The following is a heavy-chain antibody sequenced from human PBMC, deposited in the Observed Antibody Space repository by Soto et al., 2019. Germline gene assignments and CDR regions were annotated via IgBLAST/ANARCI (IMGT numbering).Heavy chain of an antibody. Sequence: SGGSLRLSCAASGFTFSSYAMSWVRQAPGKGLEWVSAISGSGGSTYYADSVKGRFTISRDNSKNTPYLQMNSLRAEDTAVYYCAKEPYSSGGYNWFDPWGQGTLVTVSS. V-gene: IGHV3-23*01. CDR2: ISGSGGST. CDR3: AKEPYSSGGYNWFDP. CDR1: GFTFSSYA. D-gene: IGHD6-19*01. J-gene: IGHJ5*02.